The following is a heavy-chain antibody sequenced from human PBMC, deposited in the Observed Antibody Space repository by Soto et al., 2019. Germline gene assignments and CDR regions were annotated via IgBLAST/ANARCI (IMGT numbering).Heavy chain of an antibody. D-gene: IGHD4-17*01. CDR3: ARLMTPVVTQPHYYYGMDV. CDR1: GFTFSIYW. Sequence: EVQLVESGEGLVQPGGSLRLSCAASGFTFSIYWMHWVRQAPVKGLVWVSSINSDGSDTNYADSVKGRFTMSRDNTKNALYLQMNSLRAEDTAVYYCARLMTPVVTQPHYYYGMDVWGQGTTVTVSS. CDR2: INSDGSDT. J-gene: IGHJ6*02. V-gene: IGHV3-74*01.